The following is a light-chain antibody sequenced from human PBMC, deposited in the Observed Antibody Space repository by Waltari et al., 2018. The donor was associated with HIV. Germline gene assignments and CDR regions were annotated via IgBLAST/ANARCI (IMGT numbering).Light chain of an antibody. CDR1: RSVLYTSNNKNY. J-gene: IGKJ1*01. V-gene: IGKV4-1*01. CDR2: WAS. CDR3: QQYYSIPRT. Sequence: DIVMTQSPDSLAVSLGERATLNCKPSRSVLYTSNNKNYLAWYQHKPGQPPKLLVYWASTRQSGVPDRFSGSGSGTDFTLAINNLQAEDVAVYYCQQYYSIPRTFGQGTKVEIK.